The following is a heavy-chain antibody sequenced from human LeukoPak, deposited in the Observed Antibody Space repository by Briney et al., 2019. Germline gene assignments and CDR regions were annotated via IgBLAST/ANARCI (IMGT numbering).Heavy chain of an antibody. CDR1: GFTFSDHW. CDR2: IKQDGSEK. D-gene: IGHD4-17*01. J-gene: IGHJ4*02. V-gene: IGHV3-7*01. Sequence: GGSLRLSCAASGFTFSDHWMSWVRQAPGKGLEWVANIKQDGSEKYYVDSVKGRFTISRDNAKNSLYLQMNSLRAEDTAVYYCARDLAPYGVYPVDYWGQGTLVTVSS. CDR3: ARDLAPYGVYPVDY.